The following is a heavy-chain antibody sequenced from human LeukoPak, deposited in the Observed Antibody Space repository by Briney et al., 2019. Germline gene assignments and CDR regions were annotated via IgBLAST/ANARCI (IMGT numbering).Heavy chain of an antibody. V-gene: IGHV3-23*01. J-gene: IGHJ4*02. Sequence: PGGSLRLSCAASGFTFSSYAMTWVRQAPGKGVEWVSDISGNGDITYYADSVKGRFTVSRDNSKNTVYLQMNSLRVEDTATYYCAKDGGHCTSLDCSEEGDYWGQGTLVTVSS. D-gene: IGHD2-8*01. CDR2: ISGNGDIT. CDR3: AKDGGHCTSLDCSEEGDY. CDR1: GFTFSSYA.